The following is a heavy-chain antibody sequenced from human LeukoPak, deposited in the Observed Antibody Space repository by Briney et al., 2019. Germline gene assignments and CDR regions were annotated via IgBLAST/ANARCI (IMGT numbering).Heavy chain of an antibody. D-gene: IGHD2-2*01. J-gene: IGHJ6*03. CDR2: ISWNGGSI. CDR1: GFTLDDYA. Sequence: PGGSLRLSCAASGFTLDDYAMHWVRQGPGKGLEWVSGISWNGGSIGYADSVKGRFTISRDTAKNSLYLQMNSLRAEDTAVYYCAKSLESTNYYYHMDVWGKGTTVTISS. V-gene: IGHV3-9*01. CDR3: AKSLESTNYYYHMDV.